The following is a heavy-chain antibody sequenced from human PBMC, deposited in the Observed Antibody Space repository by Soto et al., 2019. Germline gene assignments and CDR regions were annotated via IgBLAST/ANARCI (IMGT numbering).Heavy chain of an antibody. CDR2: VSSSGNT. Sequence: PSETLSLTCTVSGDSLGNYYWFWIRQPVGKGLEWIGRVSSSGNTNANPTLNSRATMSIDTSKNQFSLRPRSVTAADTAVYYCARADYEILTGWYAMDVWGQGTTVTVCS. CDR1: GDSLGNYY. D-gene: IGHD3-9*01. J-gene: IGHJ6*02. CDR3: ARADYEILTGWYAMDV. V-gene: IGHV4-4*07.